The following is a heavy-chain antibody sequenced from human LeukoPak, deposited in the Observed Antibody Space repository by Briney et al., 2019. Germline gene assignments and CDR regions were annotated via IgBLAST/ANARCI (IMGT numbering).Heavy chain of an antibody. Sequence: ASVKVSCKASGYTFTSYAMHWVRQVPGQRLEWMGWINPNSGGTNYAQKFQGWVTMTRDTSISTAYMELSRLRSDDTAVYYCARAGTVEMTPLDYWGQGTLVTVSS. V-gene: IGHV1-2*04. CDR2: INPNSGGT. CDR1: GYTFTSYA. CDR3: ARAGTVEMTPLDY. D-gene: IGHD5-24*01. J-gene: IGHJ4*02.